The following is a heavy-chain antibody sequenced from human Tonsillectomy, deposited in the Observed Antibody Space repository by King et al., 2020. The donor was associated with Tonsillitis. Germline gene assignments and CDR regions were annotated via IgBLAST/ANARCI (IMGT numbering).Heavy chain of an antibody. J-gene: IGHJ3*02. CDR1: GYPFTTYA. Sequence: QLVQSGAEVKKPGASVKVSCKASGYPFTTYAMHWVRQAPGQRLEWMGWSNAGNGNTKYSQEFQGRVTITRDTSASTAYMELSSLRSEDMAVYYCARSAADTFNAFDIWGQGTMVTVSS. CDR3: ARSAADTFNAFDI. V-gene: IGHV1-3*02. D-gene: IGHD6-13*01. CDR2: SNAGNGNT.